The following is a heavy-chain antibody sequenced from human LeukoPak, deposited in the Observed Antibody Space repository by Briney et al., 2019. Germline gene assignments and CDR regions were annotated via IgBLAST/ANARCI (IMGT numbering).Heavy chain of an antibody. D-gene: IGHD3/OR15-3a*01. V-gene: IGHV1-69*01. CDR3: ARRTGLSGLVDY. CDR2: IIPIFGTA. J-gene: IGHJ4*02. Sequence: SVKVSCKASGGTFSSYAISRVRQAPGQGLEWMGGIIPIFGTANYAQKFQGRVTITADESTSTAYMELSSLRSEDTAVYYCARRTGLSGLVDYWGQGTLVTVSS. CDR1: GGTFSSYA.